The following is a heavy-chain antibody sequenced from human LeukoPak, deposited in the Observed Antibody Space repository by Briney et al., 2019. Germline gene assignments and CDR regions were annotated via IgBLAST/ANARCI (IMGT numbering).Heavy chain of an antibody. Sequence: ASVKVSCKASGYTFTSYDINWVRQATGQGLEWMGWISGYNGNTNYAQKLQGRVTMTTDTSTSTAYMELRSLRSDDTAVYYCAREPHRDSDAFDIWGQGTMVSVSS. CDR3: AREPHRDSDAFDI. V-gene: IGHV1-18*01. CDR1: GYTFTSYD. J-gene: IGHJ3*02. CDR2: ISGYNGNT. D-gene: IGHD2-21*01.